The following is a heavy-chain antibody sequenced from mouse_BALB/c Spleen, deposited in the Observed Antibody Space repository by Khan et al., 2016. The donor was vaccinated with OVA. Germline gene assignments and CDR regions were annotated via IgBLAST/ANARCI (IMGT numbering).Heavy chain of an antibody. CDR2: INPNNGGS. Sequence: QVQLKQSGAELVKTGASVKLSYKASGYTFSSYYLYWVKQRPGQGLEWIGEINPNNGGSNFNEKFKSKATLTVDKSSYTAYMQLSSLTSEDSAVYYCTRSGYGSFAYWGQGTLVTGSA. J-gene: IGHJ3*01. CDR3: TRSGYGSFAY. D-gene: IGHD2-2*01. CDR1: GYTFSSYY. V-gene: IGHV1S81*02.